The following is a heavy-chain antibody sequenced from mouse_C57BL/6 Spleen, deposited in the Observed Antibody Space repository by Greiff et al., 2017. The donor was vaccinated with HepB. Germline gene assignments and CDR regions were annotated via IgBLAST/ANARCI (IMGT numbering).Heavy chain of an antibody. CDR2: INPSSGYT. J-gene: IGHJ1*03. CDR3: ARNYYGSSYGYFDV. V-gene: IGHV1-7*01. CDR1: GYTFTSYW. Sequence: VQLQQSGAELAKPGASVKLSCKASGYTFTSYWMHWVKQRPGQGLEWIGYINPSSGYTKYNQKFKDKAKLTADKSSSTAYMQLSSLTYEDSAVYYCARNYYGSSYGYFDVWGTGTTVTVSS. D-gene: IGHD1-1*01.